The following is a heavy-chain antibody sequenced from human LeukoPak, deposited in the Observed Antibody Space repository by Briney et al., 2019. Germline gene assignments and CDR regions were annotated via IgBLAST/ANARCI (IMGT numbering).Heavy chain of an antibody. V-gene: IGHV1-69*02. J-gene: IGHJ2*01. CDR2: IIPILGIA. CDR3: AVSTMVVTRTPGTSLWYFDL. D-gene: IGHD4-23*01. CDR1: GGTFSSYT. Sequence: GASVKVSCKASGGTFSSYTISWVRQAPGQGLEWMGRIIPILGIANYAQKFQGRVTITADKSTSTAYMELSSLRSEDTAVYYCAVSTMVVTRTPGTSLWYFDLWGRGTLVTVSS.